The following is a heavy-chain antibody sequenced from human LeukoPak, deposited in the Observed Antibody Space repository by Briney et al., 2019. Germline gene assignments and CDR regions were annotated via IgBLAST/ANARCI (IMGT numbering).Heavy chain of an antibody. CDR1: RFTFSDYY. CDR2: ISDSSNIV. Sequence: GGSLRLSCVASRFTFSDYYMTWIRQAPGKGLEWVSYISDSSNIVYYADSVKGRFAISRDNAKNSLYLQMNSLRAEDTAVYYCARLRIRNCSGGTCCSTFFDYWGQGTLVTVSS. D-gene: IGHD2-15*01. V-gene: IGHV3-11*04. CDR3: ARLRIRNCSGGTCCSTFFDY. J-gene: IGHJ4*02.